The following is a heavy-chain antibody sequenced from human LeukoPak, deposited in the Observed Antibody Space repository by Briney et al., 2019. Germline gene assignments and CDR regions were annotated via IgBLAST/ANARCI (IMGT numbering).Heavy chain of an antibody. CDR1: GDSVSSSSAV. V-gene: IGHV6-1*01. Sequence: SQTLSLTCAVSGDSVSSSSAVWNWIRQSPSRGLEWLGRTYYRSKWYNAVSVKSRITINPDTSKNQVSLQLNSVTPEDTAVYYCARDRNFGGPYNSIDYWGQGTLVTVSS. D-gene: IGHD2/OR15-2a*01. CDR2: TYYRSKWY. CDR3: ARDRNFGGPYNSIDY. J-gene: IGHJ4*02.